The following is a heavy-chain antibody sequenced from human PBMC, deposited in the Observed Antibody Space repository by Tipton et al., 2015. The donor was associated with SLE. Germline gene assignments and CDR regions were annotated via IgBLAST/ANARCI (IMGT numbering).Heavy chain of an antibody. D-gene: IGHD3-22*01. V-gene: IGHV4-31*02. Sequence: LRLSYSVSGASISTRDHYWTWVRQRPGEGLEWIGYIYYIGTTYYNPSLKSRVSMSVDTSKNQFSLNLNSVTAADTAVYYCARVPHSSSFDYWGQGTLTIVSS. CDR1: GASISTRDHY. CDR3: ARVPHSSSFDY. J-gene: IGHJ4*02. CDR2: IYYIGTT.